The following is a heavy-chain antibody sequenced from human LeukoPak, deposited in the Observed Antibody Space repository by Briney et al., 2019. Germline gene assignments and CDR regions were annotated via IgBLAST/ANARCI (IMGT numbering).Heavy chain of an antibody. V-gene: IGHV4-39*01. D-gene: IGHD5-18*01. CDR1: GGSISSSSYY. CDR2: IYYSGST. J-gene: IGHJ3*02. Sequence: PSETLSLTCTVSGGSISSSSYYWGWIRHPPGKGLEWIGSIYYSGSTYYNPSLKSRVTISVDTSKNQFSLKLSSVTAADTAVYYCARRGYSYGFGAFDIWGQGTMVTVSS. CDR3: ARRGYSYGFGAFDI.